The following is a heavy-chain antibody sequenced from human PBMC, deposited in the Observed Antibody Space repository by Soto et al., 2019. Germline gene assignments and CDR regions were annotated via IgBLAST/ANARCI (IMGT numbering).Heavy chain of an antibody. CDR2: IKQDGSEE. D-gene: IGHD3-3*01. CDR1: GFTFSRYW. J-gene: IGHJ3*02. CDR3: VRDDTRSNNGFWSGHYTTDAFDI. Sequence: EVQLVESGGGLVQPGGSLRLSCAASGFTFSRYWMSWVRQAPGKGLEWVANIKQDGSEEDYVESVKGRFTMARDNTKNALFLQMQSLRAEDTAVYYCVRDDTRSNNGFWSGHYTTDAFDIWGQGRMVTVSS. V-gene: IGHV3-7*01.